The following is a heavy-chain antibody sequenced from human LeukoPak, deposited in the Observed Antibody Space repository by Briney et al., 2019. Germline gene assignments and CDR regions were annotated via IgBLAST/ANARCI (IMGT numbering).Heavy chain of an antibody. CDR3: ARRIAAAGRPNWFDP. D-gene: IGHD6-13*01. CDR2: MNPNSGNT. Sequence: ASVKVSCKASGFIFTKYGISWVRQATGQGLEWMGWMNPNSGNTGYAQKFQGRVTMTRNTSISTAYMELSSLRSEDTAVYYCARRIAAAGRPNWFDPWGQGTLVTVSS. J-gene: IGHJ5*02. V-gene: IGHV1-8*01. CDR1: GFIFTKYG.